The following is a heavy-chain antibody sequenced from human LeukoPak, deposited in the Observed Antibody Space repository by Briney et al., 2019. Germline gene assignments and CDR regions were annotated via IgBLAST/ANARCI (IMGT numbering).Heavy chain of an antibody. Sequence: SVKVSCKASGGTFSSYAISWVRQAPGQGLEWMGGIIPIFGTANYAQKFQGRVTITADKSTSTAYMELRSLRSDDTAVYYCARDEAFNWFDPWGQGALVTVSS. CDR1: GGTFSSYA. J-gene: IGHJ5*02. CDR2: IIPIFGTA. CDR3: ARDEAFNWFDP. V-gene: IGHV1-69*06.